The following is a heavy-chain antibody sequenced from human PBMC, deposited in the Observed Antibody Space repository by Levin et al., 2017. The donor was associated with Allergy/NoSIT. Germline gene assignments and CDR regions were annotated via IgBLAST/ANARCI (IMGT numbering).Heavy chain of an antibody. V-gene: IGHV3-23*01. CDR2: ISGSGGST. CDR3: AKDRSLYCSGGSCYSWDPQNDAFDI. J-gene: IGHJ3*02. Sequence: GGSLRLSCAASGFTFSSYAMSWVRQAPGKGLEWVSAISGSGGSTYYADSVKGRFTISRDNSKNTLYLQMNSLRAEDTAVYYCAKDRSLYCSGGSCYSWDPQNDAFDIWGQGTMVTVSS. D-gene: IGHD2-15*01. CDR1: GFTFSSYA.